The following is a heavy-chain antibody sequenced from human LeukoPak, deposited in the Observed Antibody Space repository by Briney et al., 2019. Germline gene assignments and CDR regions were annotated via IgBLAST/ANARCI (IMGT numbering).Heavy chain of an antibody. Sequence: PGGSLRLSCAASGFTVSSEFMSWVRQAPGKGLEWVSVIYSGGTTYYADSVKGRFAFSRDNSKNALFLQMNSLRAEDTAVYYCARGYNSGYFDFWGQGTLVTVSS. CDR2: IYSGGTT. J-gene: IGHJ4*02. CDR3: ARGYNSGYFDF. V-gene: IGHV3-53*01. D-gene: IGHD5-18*01. CDR1: GFTVSSEF.